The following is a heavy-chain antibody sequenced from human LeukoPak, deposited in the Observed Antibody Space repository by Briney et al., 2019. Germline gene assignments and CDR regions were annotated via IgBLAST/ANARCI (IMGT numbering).Heavy chain of an antibody. D-gene: IGHD6-13*01. V-gene: IGHV4-59*01. J-gene: IGHJ4*02. CDR1: GGSISSYY. CDR3: ARLGIAAAGSPFDY. Sequence: SETLSLTCTVSGGSISSYYWSWIRQPPGKGLEWIGYIYYSGSTNYNPSLKSRVTISVDTSKNQFSLKLSSVTAADTAVYYCARLGIAAAGSPFDYWGQGTLVTVSS. CDR2: IYYSGST.